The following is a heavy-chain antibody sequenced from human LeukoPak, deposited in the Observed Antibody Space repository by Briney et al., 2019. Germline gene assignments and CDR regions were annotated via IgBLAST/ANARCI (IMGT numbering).Heavy chain of an antibody. V-gene: IGHV3-30*18. J-gene: IGHJ4*02. D-gene: IGHD2-2*01. Sequence: SGGSLRLSCAASGFTFSSYGMHWVRQAPGKGLEWVAVISYDGSNKYYADSVKGRFTISRDNSKNTLYLQMNSLRAEDTAVYYCAKDLADIVVVPAGIGYFDYWGQGTLVTVSS. CDR3: AKDLADIVVVPAGIGYFDY. CDR2: ISYDGSNK. CDR1: GFTFSSYG.